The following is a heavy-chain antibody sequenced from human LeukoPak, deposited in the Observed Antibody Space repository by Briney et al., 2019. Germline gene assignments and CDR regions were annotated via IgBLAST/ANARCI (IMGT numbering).Heavy chain of an antibody. CDR3: AKLRGTGGIYYYYIDV. CDR2: ISDSGSRT. J-gene: IGHJ6*03. CDR1: GFSFSNYD. Sequence: PGGSLRLSWAASGFSFSNYDMSWVRQAPGKGLDWTLSISDSGSRTYYADSVKGRFTISRDNSKNTLDLQMNSLRPEDTAVYYCAKLRGTGGIYYYYIDVWGKGTTVTVSS. D-gene: IGHD3-16*01. V-gene: IGHV3-23*01.